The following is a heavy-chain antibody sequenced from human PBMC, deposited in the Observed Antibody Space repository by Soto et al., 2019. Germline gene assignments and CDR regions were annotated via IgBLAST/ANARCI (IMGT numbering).Heavy chain of an antibody. Sequence: QVQLVQSGAEVKKPGASVKVSCKASGYTFSSYHISWVRQAPGQGLEWMGWISAYNGNTNYAQKLQGTVTMTTATATSTADMELTSLRSDDTAVYYFARDSPPLDTWGQGPLVTVSA. CDR1: GYTFSSYH. J-gene: IGHJ5*02. CDR2: ISAYNGNT. V-gene: IGHV1-18*01. CDR3: ARDSPPLDT.